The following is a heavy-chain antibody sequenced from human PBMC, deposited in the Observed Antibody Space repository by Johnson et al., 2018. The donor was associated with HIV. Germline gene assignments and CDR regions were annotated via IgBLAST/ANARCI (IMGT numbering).Heavy chain of an antibody. CDR2: IGTAGDT. Sequence: ESAGGLVQPGRSLRRPSAASGFTFSSYGMHWVRQATGTGRAWVSAIGTAGDTYYAASVKGRFTISRDNSKNTLYLQMNSLRPEDTAVYYCASDGWELLGVAAFDVWGQGTLVTVSS. J-gene: IGHJ3*01. D-gene: IGHD1-26*01. CDR1: GFTFSSYG. CDR3: ASDGWELLGVAAFDV. V-gene: IGHV3-13*01.